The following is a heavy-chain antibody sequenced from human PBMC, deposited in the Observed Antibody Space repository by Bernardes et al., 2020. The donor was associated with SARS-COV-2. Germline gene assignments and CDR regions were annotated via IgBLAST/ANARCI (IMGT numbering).Heavy chain of an antibody. J-gene: IGHJ5*02. CDR3: IVTMAGTTSFRP. CDR1: GFTFSSHW. CDR2: INQAGSEI. Sequence: GGSLRLSCAASGFTFSSHWMTWVRQAPGKGLEWVANINQAGSEIYYVDSVKGRFSVSRDNAKNSLYLQMNSLRAEDTALYYCIVTMAGTTSFRPWGQGTLVTVSS. V-gene: IGHV3-7*01. D-gene: IGHD6-19*01.